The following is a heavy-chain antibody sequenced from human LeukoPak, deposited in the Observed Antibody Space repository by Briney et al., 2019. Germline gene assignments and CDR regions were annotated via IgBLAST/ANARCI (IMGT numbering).Heavy chain of an antibody. CDR2: IYYSGST. Sequence: PSETLSHTCTVSGGSISSSSYYWGWIRQPPGKGLEWIGSIYYSGSTYYNPSLKSRVTISVDTSKNQFSLKLSSVTAADTAVYYCARDSCSSTSCYSYYFDYWGQGTLVTVSS. CDR3: ARDSCSSTSCYSYYFDY. J-gene: IGHJ4*02. V-gene: IGHV4-39*07. D-gene: IGHD2-2*02. CDR1: GGSISSSSYY.